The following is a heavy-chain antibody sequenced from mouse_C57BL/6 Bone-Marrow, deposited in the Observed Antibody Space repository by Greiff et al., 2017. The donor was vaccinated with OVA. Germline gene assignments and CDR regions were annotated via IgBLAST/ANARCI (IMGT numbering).Heavy chain of an antibody. D-gene: IGHD2-5*01. CDR2: IDPNSGGT. J-gene: IGHJ1*03. CDR3: GAYYSNYWYFDV. CDR1: GYTFTSYW. Sequence: QVQLQQPGAELVKPGASVKLSCKASGYTFTSYWMHWVKQRPGRGLEWIGRIDPNSGGTKYNEKFKSKATLTVDKPSSTAYMRLSSLTSEDSAGDYCGAYYSNYWYFDVWGTGTTVTVSS. V-gene: IGHV1-72*01.